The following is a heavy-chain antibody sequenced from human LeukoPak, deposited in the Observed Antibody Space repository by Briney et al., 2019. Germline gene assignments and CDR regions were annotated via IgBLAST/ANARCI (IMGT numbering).Heavy chain of an antibody. V-gene: IGHV4-39*07. CDR3: ARFSGLAGVFDY. CDR1: GGSISSSSYY. Sequence: SETLSLTCTVSGGSISSSSYYWGWIRQPPGKGLEWIGSIYYSGSTYYNPSLKSRVTISVDTSKNQFSLKLSSVTAADTAVYYCARFSGLAGVFDYWGQGTLVTVSS. D-gene: IGHD3-10*01. J-gene: IGHJ4*02. CDR2: IYYSGST.